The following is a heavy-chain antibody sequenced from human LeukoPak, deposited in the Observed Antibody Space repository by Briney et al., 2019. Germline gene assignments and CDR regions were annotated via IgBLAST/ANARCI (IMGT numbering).Heavy chain of an antibody. CDR1: GYTFTIYG. Sequence: ASVSVSSKASGYTFTIYGTSWVPQAPGQGREWRGWNCAYYGNTNYTQKPQGRVTITTDTSTSTGYMEQRSLRSDDTAVFYCARDQTFVDIVATMFSWDYWGQGTLVTVSS. D-gene: IGHD5-12*01. J-gene: IGHJ4*02. CDR2: NCAYYGNT. V-gene: IGHV1-18*01. CDR3: ARDQTFVDIVATMFSWDY.